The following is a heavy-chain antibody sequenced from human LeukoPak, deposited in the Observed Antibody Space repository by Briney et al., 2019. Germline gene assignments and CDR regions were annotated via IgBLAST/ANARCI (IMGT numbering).Heavy chain of an antibody. Sequence: PGGSLRLSCAASGFTFSSYSMNWVRQAPGKGLEWVSSISSSSSYIYYADSVKGRFTISRDNAKNSLYPQMNSLRAEDTAVYYCARICSSTSCYPYYYYYGMDVWGQGTTVTVSS. V-gene: IGHV3-21*01. CDR1: GFTFSSYS. J-gene: IGHJ6*02. CDR2: ISSSSSYI. D-gene: IGHD2-2*01. CDR3: ARICSSTSCYPYYYYYGMDV.